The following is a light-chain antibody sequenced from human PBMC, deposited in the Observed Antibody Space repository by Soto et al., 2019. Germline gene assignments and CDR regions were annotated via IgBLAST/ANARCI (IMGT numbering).Light chain of an antibody. CDR3: QSYDSSLSGPNWV. CDR2: GDN. Sequence: QSVLTQSPSVSGTPGQGVTISCSGGTSNIGTYTVNWYQQLPGTAPKVLIYGDNQRPSGVADRFSGSKSGTSASLAISGLQSEDEADYYCQSYDSSLSGPNWVFGGGTKLTVL. CDR1: TSNIGTYT. J-gene: IGLJ3*02. V-gene: IGLV1-44*01.